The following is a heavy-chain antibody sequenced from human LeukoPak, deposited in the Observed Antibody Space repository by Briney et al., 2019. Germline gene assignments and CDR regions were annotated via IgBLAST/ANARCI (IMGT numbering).Heavy chain of an antibody. Sequence: PSETLSLTCTVSGGSISSSSYYWGWIRQPPGKGLEWIGSIYYSGSTYYNPSLKSRVTISVDTSKNQFSLKLSSVTAADTAVYYCARIYYGIAAAASPTYYYYYYMDVWGKGTTVTISS. D-gene: IGHD6-13*01. J-gene: IGHJ6*03. CDR1: GGSISSSSYY. CDR2: IYYSGST. CDR3: ARIYYGIAAAASPTYYYYYYMDV. V-gene: IGHV4-39*01.